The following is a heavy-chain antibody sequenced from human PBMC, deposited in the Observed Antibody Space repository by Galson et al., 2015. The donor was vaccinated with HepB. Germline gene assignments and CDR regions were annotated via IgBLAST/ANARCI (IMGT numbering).Heavy chain of an antibody. D-gene: IGHD2-2*01. CDR1: SYA. Sequence: SYAMSWVRQAPGKGLEWVSAISGSGGSTYYADSVKGRFTISRDNSKNTLYLQMNSLRAEDTAVYYCAKPPYPKVPAAAFDYWGQGTLVTVSS. J-gene: IGHJ4*02. V-gene: IGHV3-23*01. CDR3: AKPPYPKVPAAAFDY. CDR2: ISGSGGST.